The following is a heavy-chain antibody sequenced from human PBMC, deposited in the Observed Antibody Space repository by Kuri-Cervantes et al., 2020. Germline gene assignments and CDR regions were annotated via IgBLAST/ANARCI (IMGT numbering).Heavy chain of an antibody. Sequence: GESLKISCVASGFSFSGSWMSWVRQAPGKGLEWVANIKDDGSEQYYVDSVKGRFTISGDNAKSSLYLHMTNLRAEDTALYYCVRGFAYWGQGTQVTVSS. J-gene: IGHJ4*02. CDR3: VRGFAY. CDR1: GFSFSGSW. CDR2: IKDDGSEQ. V-gene: IGHV3-7*01.